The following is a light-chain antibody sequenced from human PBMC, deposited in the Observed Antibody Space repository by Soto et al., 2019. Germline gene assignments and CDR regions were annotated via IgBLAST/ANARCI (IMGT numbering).Light chain of an antibody. J-gene: IGKJ1*01. V-gene: IGKV3-20*01. Sequence: EVLLTQSPGTLSLSPGERATLSCRASQSVSSHYLAWYQQKSGQAPRLLIYGASNRATGIPDRFSGSGSGTDFTLTIRRLEPEDFAVYYCQQYDTSPRTFGQGTKVEFK. CDR1: QSVSSHY. CDR3: QQYDTSPRT. CDR2: GAS.